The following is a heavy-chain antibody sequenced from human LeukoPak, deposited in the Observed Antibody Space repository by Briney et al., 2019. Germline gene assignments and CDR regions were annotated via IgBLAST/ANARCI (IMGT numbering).Heavy chain of an antibody. CDR2: INHSGST. Sequence: PSETLSLTCAVYGGSFSGYYWSWVRQPPEKGLEWIREINHSGSTNYNPSLKSRVTISVDTSKNQFSLELTSVTAADTAVYYCARRRYDASGYYPSRGRYFDYWGQGTLVTVSS. CDR1: GGSFSGYY. D-gene: IGHD3-22*01. V-gene: IGHV4-34*01. J-gene: IGHJ4*02. CDR3: ARRRYDASGYYPSRGRYFDY.